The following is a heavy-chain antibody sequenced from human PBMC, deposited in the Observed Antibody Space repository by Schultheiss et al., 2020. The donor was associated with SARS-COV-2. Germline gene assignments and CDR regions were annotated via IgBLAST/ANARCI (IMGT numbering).Heavy chain of an antibody. CDR3: ARDNNIGATPIFYRRENWFDP. V-gene: IGHV1-2*02. J-gene: IGHJ5*02. CDR2: INSNSGGT. Sequence: ASVKVSCKASGYTFTGYYMHWVRQAPGQGLEWMGWINSNSGGTNYAQKFQGRVTMTRDTSTSTVYMELRSLRSDDTAVYYCARDNNIGATPIFYRRENWFDPWGQGTLVTVSS. D-gene: IGHD3-3*01. CDR1: GYTFTGYY.